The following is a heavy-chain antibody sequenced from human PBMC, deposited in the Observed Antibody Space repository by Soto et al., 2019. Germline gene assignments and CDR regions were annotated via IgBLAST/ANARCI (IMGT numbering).Heavy chain of an antibody. V-gene: IGHV1-69*01. D-gene: IGHD3-22*01. Sequence: QVQLIQSEAEVKKPGSSVRVSCTASGGIFGSHGFSWVRQAPGQALEWVGGFIPIFRTLTYTEKFQARVRIAADESTNTVYLDLSSLTSEDTAVYYCVRDRRIYYSDPHDEFVASDYEVWGQGTMVSVSS. J-gene: IGHJ3*01. CDR3: VRDRRIYYSDPHDEFVASDYEV. CDR2: FIPIFRTL. CDR1: GGIFGSHG.